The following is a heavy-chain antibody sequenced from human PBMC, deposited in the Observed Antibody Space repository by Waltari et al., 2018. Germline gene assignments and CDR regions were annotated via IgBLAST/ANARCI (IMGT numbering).Heavy chain of an antibody. V-gene: IGHV3-73*02. J-gene: IGHJ6*03. CDR1: GFTLSGPA. D-gene: IGHD3-3*01. Sequence: EVQLVESGGGLVQPGGSLKLYCAASGFTLSGPAVHWVRQASGKGLEWVGRVRSKANGFAIAYAASVEGRFIISRDDSKNTAYLQMNSLKAEDTAVYYCTSLEEVFLYYMNVWGKGTTVTISS. CDR3: TSLEEVFLYYMNV. CDR2: VRSKANGFAI.